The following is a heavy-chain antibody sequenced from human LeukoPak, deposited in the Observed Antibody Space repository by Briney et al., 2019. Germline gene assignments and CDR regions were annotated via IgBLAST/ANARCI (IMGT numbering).Heavy chain of an antibody. D-gene: IGHD3-22*01. V-gene: IGHV1-24*01. CDR1: GYTLTELS. J-gene: IGHJ4*02. CDR2: FDPEDGET. CDR3: ARSRYYYDSSGPFDY. Sequence: ASVKVSCKVSGYTLTELSMHWVRQAPGKGLEWMGGFDPEDGETIYAQKFQGRVTMTEDTSTDTAYMELSRLRSDDTAVYYCARSRYYYDSSGPFDYWGQGTLVTVSS.